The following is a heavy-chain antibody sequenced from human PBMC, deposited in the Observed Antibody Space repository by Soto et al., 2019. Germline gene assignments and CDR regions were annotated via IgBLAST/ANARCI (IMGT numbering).Heavy chain of an antibody. CDR1: GYSFTSYW. Sequence: PGESLKISCKGSGYSFTSYWIGWVRQMPGKGLEWMGIIYPGDSDTRYSPSFQGQGTISADKSISTAYLQWSSLKASDTAMYYCARDGLGVVVPAAMKRSYYYYGMDVWGQGTTVTVSS. CDR3: ARDGLGVVVPAAMKRSYYYYGMDV. CDR2: IYPGDSDT. D-gene: IGHD2-2*01. V-gene: IGHV5-51*01. J-gene: IGHJ6*02.